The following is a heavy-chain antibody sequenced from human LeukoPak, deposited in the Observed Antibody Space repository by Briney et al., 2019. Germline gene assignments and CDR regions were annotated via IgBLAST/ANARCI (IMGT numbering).Heavy chain of an antibody. D-gene: IGHD3-10*01. J-gene: IGHJ5*02. CDR1: GGSISSYY. CDR3: AREIEWFGELLSNWFDP. V-gene: IGHV4-59*01. CDR2: IYYSGST. Sequence: SETLSLTCTVSGGSISSYYWSWIRQPPGKGLEWIGYIYYSGSTNYNPSLKSRVAISVDTSKNQFSLKLSSVTAADTAVYYCAREIEWFGELLSNWFDPWGQGTLVTVSS.